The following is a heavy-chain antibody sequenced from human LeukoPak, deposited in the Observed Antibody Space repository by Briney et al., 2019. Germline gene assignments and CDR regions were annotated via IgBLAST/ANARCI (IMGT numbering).Heavy chain of an antibody. Sequence: GGSLRLSCAASGFTFSSYAMSWVRQAPGKGLEWVATISGSDGRTYYADSVRGRFTISRDNSKNTLYLQMNSLRAEDTAVYYCAKGRLVPDYWGQGIPVTVSS. CDR2: ISGSDGRT. V-gene: IGHV3-23*01. CDR3: AKGRLVPDY. D-gene: IGHD3-9*01. J-gene: IGHJ4*02. CDR1: GFTFSSYA.